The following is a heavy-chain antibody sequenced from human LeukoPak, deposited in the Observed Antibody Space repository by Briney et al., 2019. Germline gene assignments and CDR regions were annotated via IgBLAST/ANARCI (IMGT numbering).Heavy chain of an antibody. CDR3: ARDPYSGNYGAYYYYYMDV. CDR1: GFTFSSYS. V-gene: IGHV3-21*01. D-gene: IGHD1-26*01. CDR2: ITSGSSYI. Sequence: GGSLRLSCAASGFTFSSYSMNWVRQAPGQRLEWLSSITSGSSYIYYADSVKGRFTISRDNAKSSLYLQMDGLRAEDTAVYYCARDPYSGNYGAYYYYYMDVWGKGTTVTISS. J-gene: IGHJ6*03.